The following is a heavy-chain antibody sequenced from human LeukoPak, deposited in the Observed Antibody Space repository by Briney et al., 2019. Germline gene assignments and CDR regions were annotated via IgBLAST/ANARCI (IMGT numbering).Heavy chain of an antibody. CDR3: ARDRGGYSYGSIYYYGMDV. CDR2: IWYDGSNK. J-gene: IGHJ6*02. D-gene: IGHD5-18*01. CDR1: GFTFSSYG. V-gene: IGHV3-33*01. Sequence: GGSLRLSCAASGFTFSSYGMHWVRQAPGKGLEWVAVIWYDGSNKYYADSVKGRFTISRDNAKNSLYLQMNSLRDEDTAVYYCARDRGGYSYGSIYYYGMDVWGQGTTVTVSS.